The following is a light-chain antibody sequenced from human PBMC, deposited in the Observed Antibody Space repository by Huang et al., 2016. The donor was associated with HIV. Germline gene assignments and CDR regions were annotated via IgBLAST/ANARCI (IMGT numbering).Light chain of an antibody. J-gene: IGKJ1*01. CDR3: QQSYSTPWT. CDR1: QSIGHF. V-gene: IGKV1-39*01. Sequence: DIQMTQSPSSLSASVGDRVTITCRASQSIGHFLNWYQRKPGKAPKLLIFAASTLHGGVPSRFIGGGSGTDFTLTITSLQVEDFAVYYCQQSYSTPWTFGQGTKVGIK. CDR2: AAS.